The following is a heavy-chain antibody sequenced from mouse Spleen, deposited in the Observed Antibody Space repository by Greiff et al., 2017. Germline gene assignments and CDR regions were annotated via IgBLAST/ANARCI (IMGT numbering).Heavy chain of an antibody. J-gene: IGHJ4*01. V-gene: IGHV5-9*04. CDR1: GFTFSSYT. D-gene: IGHD2-4*01. CDR3: ARGTTMITTDAMDY. CDR2: ISSGGGNT. Sequence: DVKLVESGGGLVKPGGSLKLSCAASGFTFSSYTMSWVRQTPAKRLEWVATISSGGGNTYYPDSVKGRFTISRDNARNTLYLQMSSLRSEDTAMYYCARGTTMITTDAMDYWGQGTSVTVSS.